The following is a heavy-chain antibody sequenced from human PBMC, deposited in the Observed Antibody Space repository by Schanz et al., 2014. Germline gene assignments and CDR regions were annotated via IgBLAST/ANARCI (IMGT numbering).Heavy chain of an antibody. CDR1: GFTLSSYG. J-gene: IGHJ3*02. Sequence: QVRLVESGGGVVQPGRSLRLSCAASGFTLSSYGMHWVRQAPGKGLEWVAFINSDGTKRFYADSVKSRFTISRDTSRSTLYLQMNSLRAEDTAVYYCARDGYAVVVISPTESFDIWGQGTMVTVSP. D-gene: IGHD2-21*01. CDR3: ARDGYAVVVISPTESFDI. CDR2: INSDGTKR. V-gene: IGHV3-33*08.